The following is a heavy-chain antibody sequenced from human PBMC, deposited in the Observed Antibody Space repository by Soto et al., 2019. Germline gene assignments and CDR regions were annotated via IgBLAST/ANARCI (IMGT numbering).Heavy chain of an antibody. CDR1: GGTFSSYA. CDR2: VIPIFGTA. D-gene: IGHD3-22*01. V-gene: IGHV1-69*13. J-gene: IGHJ6*02. CDR3: ATSMIVVVITDYYYYGMDV. Sequence: GASVKVSCKASGGTFSSYAISWVRQAPGQGLEWMGGVIPIFGTANYAQKFQGRVTITADESTSTAYMELSSLRSEDTAVYYCATSMIVVVITDYYYYGMDVWGQGTTVTVSS.